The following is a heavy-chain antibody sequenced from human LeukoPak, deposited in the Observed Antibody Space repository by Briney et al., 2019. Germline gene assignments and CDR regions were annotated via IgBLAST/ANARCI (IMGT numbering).Heavy chain of an antibody. CDR2: IRQDGGDK. D-gene: IGHD6-13*01. J-gene: IGHJ4*02. CDR3: VRDSYTGSWQEEGRDY. CDR1: GFTFSSYW. Sequence: GGSLRLSCAASGFTFSSYWMTWVRQAPGKGLEWVANIRQDGGDKHYVDSVKGRFTASRDNAKNSLYLQMNSQRAEDTAVYYCVRDSYTGSWQEEGRDYGGQGTLVTVSS. V-gene: IGHV3-7*01.